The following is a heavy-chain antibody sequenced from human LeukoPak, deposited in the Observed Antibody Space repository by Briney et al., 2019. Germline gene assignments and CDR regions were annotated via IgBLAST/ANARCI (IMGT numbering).Heavy chain of an antibody. CDR2: ISQDGGEK. V-gene: IGHV3-7*01. CDR1: GFTFSNYW. CDR3: ARDSYRALEY. Sequence: GGSLRLSCAASGFTFSNYWMNWVRQAPGKGLEWVAHISQDGGEKYYADSVKGQFTISRDNTKNSLFLHAHSLRAEDTAVYYCARDSYRALEYWGQGALVTVSS. J-gene: IGHJ4*02. D-gene: IGHD1-14*01.